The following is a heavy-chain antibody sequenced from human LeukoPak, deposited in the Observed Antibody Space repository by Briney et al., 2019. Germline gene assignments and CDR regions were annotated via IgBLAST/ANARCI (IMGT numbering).Heavy chain of an antibody. D-gene: IGHD5-18*01. CDR3: AKSEGIQLWLAGDFDY. J-gene: IGHJ4*02. CDR1: GFAFSSYA. V-gene: IGHV3-23*01. Sequence: GGPLRLSCAASGFAFSSYAMSWVRQAPGKGLEWVSAISGSGGSTYYADSVKGRFTISRDNSKNTLYLQMNSLRAEDTAVYYCAKSEGIQLWLAGDFDYWGQGTLVTVSS. CDR2: ISGSGGST.